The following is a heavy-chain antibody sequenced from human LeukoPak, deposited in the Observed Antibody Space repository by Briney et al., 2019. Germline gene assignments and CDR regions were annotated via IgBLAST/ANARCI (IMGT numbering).Heavy chain of an antibody. J-gene: IGHJ5*02. CDR2: ISSSSSTI. V-gene: IGHV3-48*01. D-gene: IGHD3-3*01. CDR1: GFTFSSYS. Sequence: GGSLRLSCAASGFTFSSYSMNWVRQAPGKGLEWVSYISSSSSTIYYADFVKGRFTISRDNAKNSLYLQMNSLRAEDTAVYYCARGGPTYYDFPDWFDPWGQGTLVTVSS. CDR3: ARGGPTYYDFPDWFDP.